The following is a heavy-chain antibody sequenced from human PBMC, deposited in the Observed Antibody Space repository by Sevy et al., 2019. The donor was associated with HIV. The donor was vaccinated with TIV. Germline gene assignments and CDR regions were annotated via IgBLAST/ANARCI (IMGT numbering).Heavy chain of an antibody. V-gene: IGHV3-33*01. CDR3: GRDLEESRVGAA. CDR2: IWYDGSRK. Sequence: GGSLRLSCAASGFIFNNYGMHWVRQAPGKGLEWVAGIWYDGSRKYYADSVKGRCTISRDNSKNTVELQMKSLSAEEMAVYYCGRDLEESRVGAAWGQGTLVTVSS. J-gene: IGHJ4*02. CDR1: GFIFNNYG. D-gene: IGHD6-13*01.